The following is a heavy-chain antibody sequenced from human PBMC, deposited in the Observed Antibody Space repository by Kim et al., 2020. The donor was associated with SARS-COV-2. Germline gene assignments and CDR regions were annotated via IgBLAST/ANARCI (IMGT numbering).Heavy chain of an antibody. Sequence: GSSTFYADSVKGRFTISRDNSKNTLYLQMNSLRAEDTAVYYCAKKVADYWGQGTLVTVSS. V-gene: IGHV3-23*01. J-gene: IGHJ4*02. CDR3: AKKVADY. CDR2: GSST.